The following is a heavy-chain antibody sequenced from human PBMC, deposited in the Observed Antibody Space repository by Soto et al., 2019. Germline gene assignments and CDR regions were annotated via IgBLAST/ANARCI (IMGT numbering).Heavy chain of an antibody. V-gene: IGHV3-33*01. J-gene: IGHJ4*02. D-gene: IGHD3-10*01. Sequence: GGSLRLSCAASGFTFSSYGMHWVRQAPGKGPEWLAVIWYDGSNKYYADSVKGRFTISRDNSKNTLYMQMNSLRAEDTAVYYCARAYGDWRYFDYWGQGTLVTVSS. CDR1: GFTFSSYG. CDR2: IWYDGSNK. CDR3: ARAYGDWRYFDY.